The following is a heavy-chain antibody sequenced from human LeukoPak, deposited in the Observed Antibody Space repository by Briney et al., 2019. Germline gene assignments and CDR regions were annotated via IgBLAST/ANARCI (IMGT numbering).Heavy chain of an antibody. CDR1: GDSVSSNSAA. CDR2: TYYRSKWCN. D-gene: IGHD6-13*01. V-gene: IGHV6-1*01. J-gene: IGHJ4*02. CDR3: ARDPGSSWYFDY. Sequence: SQTLSLTCVISGDSVSSNSAAWNWIRQSPSRGLEWLVRTYYRSKWCNDYAVSVKSQITINPDTSKNQFSLQLNSVTPEDTAVYYCARDPGSSWYFDYWGQGTLVTVSS.